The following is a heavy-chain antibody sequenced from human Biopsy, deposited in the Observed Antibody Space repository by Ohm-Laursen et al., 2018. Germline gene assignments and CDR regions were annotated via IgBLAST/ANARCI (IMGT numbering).Heavy chain of an antibody. J-gene: IGHJ3*01. V-gene: IGHV3-48*03. CDR1: GFAFNLYE. CDR2: IYGGGSPV. D-gene: IGHD1-26*01. Sequence: SLRFSCTAPGFAFNLYEMNWVRQAPGKGMEWISYIYGGGSPVSYADSVKGRFTISRDNAQNSLYLHMNSLRAEDTAVYYCARLNSGTYDASDLWGQGTMVIVSS. CDR3: ARLNSGTYDASDL.